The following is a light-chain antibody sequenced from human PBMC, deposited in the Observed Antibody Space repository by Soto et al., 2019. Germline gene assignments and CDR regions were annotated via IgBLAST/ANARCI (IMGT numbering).Light chain of an antibody. Sequence: QSVLTQPPSASGTPGQRVTISCSGRNANIGNNFVCWYQQLPGTAPQLLMDRNDQRPSGVPDRFSGSKSCTSAALAISGRRAEEEADYYCVAWDGSLSGLGFGNGSQLTVL. CDR1: NANIGNNF. V-gene: IGLV1-47*02. CDR3: VAWDGSLSGLG. J-gene: IGLJ1*01. CDR2: RND.